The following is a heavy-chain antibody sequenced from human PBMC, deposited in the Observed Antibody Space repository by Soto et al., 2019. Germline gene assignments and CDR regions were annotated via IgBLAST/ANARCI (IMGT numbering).Heavy chain of an antibody. CDR2: IDPSDSYT. Sequence: PGESLKISCKGSGYSFTSYWISWVRQMPGKGLEWMGRIDPSDSYTNYSPSFQGHVTISADKSISTAYLQWSSLKASDTAMYYCATRMNKVTGYYYYGMDVWGQGTMATVSS. J-gene: IGHJ6*02. D-gene: IGHD4-4*01. CDR1: GYSFTSYW. V-gene: IGHV5-10-1*01. CDR3: ATRMNKVTGYYYYGMDV.